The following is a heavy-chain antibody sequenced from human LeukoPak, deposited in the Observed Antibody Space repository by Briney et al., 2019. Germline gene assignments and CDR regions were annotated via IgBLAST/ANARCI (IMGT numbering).Heavy chain of an antibody. CDR2: ISGSGGST. J-gene: IGHJ4*02. Sequence: GGSLRLSCAASGFTFSSYAMSWVRQAPGKGLEWVSAISGSGGSTYYADSVKGRFTISRDNSKHTLYLQMNSLRAEDTAVYYCAKVPINRIVVVVAATLYYFDYWGQGTLVTVSS. D-gene: IGHD2-15*01. CDR1: GFTFSSYA. V-gene: IGHV3-23*01. CDR3: AKVPINRIVVVVAATLYYFDY.